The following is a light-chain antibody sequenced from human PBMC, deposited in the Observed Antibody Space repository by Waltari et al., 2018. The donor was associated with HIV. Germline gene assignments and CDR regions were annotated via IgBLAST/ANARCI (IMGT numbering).Light chain of an antibody. V-gene: IGLV3-21*01. J-gene: IGLJ3*02. CDR1: NIGNKG. CDR2: DNV. Sequence: YVLTQPPSVSVAPGEMARLTCGGNNIGNKGVHWYQLKSGQAPLLVIFDNVDRPSRIPERFSGSISGFTATLAISRVEPGDEAVYYCQVWDRPSDQWVFGGGTTLIV. CDR3: QVWDRPSDQWV.